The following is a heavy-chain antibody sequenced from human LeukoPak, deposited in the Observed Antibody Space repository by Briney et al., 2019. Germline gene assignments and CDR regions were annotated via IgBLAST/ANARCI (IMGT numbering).Heavy chain of an antibody. V-gene: IGHV1-69*13. CDR2: IIPIFGTA. Sequence: SVKVSCKASGGTFSSYAISWVRQAPGQGLEWMGGIIPIFGTANYAQKFQGRVTITADESTSTAYMELSSLRSEDTAVYYRARDLVVVPAAMYSSWLLDGMDVWGKGTTVTVSS. D-gene: IGHD2-2*01. J-gene: IGHJ6*04. CDR1: GGTFSSYA. CDR3: ARDLVVVPAAMYSSWLLDGMDV.